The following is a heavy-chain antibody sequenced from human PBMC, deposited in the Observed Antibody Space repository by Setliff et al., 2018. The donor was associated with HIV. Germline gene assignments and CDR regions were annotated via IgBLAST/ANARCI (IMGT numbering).Heavy chain of an antibody. Sequence: SETLSLTCAVYGGSFSNYYWTWIRQTPGEGLEWIGEIDHSGSTKYNPSLKSRVAISVDTSKNQFSLKVNSVTAADTAIYYCARGRQFTFWSAYTHMDVWGKGTSVTVSS. CDR2: IDHSGST. CDR1: GGSFSNYY. V-gene: IGHV4-34*01. J-gene: IGHJ6*03. CDR3: ARGRQFTFWSAYTHMDV. D-gene: IGHD3-3*01.